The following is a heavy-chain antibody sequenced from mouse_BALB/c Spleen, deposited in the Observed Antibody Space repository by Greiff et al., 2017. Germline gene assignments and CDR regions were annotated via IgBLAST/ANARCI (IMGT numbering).Heavy chain of an antibody. V-gene: IGHV5-6-3*01. CDR3: AREGDLGYYGDY. D-gene: IGHD2-3*01. Sequence: EVKLVESGGGLVQPGGSLTLSCAASGFTFSSYGMSWVRQTPDKRLELVATINSNGGSTYYPDSVKGRYTISRDNAKNTLNLQKSSLKTEETAMYYCAREGDLGYYGDYWGQGTTLTVSS. CDR2: INSNGGST. CDR1: GFTFSSYG. J-gene: IGHJ2*01.